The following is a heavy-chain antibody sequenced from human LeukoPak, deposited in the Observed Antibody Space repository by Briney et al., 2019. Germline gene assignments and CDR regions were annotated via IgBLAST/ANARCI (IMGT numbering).Heavy chain of an antibody. J-gene: IGHJ4*02. Sequence: PGGSLRLSCAASGFTFSDYWMSWVRQAPGKGLEWVANIKQDGSEKYYVDSVKGRFAISRDDARNSLYLQMNSLRAEDTAVYYCARSTYYFDYWGQGTLVTVPS. CDR2: IKQDGSEK. CDR3: ARSTYYFDY. V-gene: IGHV3-7*01. CDR1: GFTFSDYW. D-gene: IGHD2-2*01.